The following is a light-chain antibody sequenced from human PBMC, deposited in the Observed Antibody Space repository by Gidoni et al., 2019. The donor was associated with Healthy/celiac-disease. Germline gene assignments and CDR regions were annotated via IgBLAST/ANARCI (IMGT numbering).Light chain of an antibody. V-gene: IGLV2-23*02. CDR3: CSYAGSSTDVV. J-gene: IGLJ2*01. CDR1: SSDVGSYNL. Sequence: QSALTQPASVSGSPGQSITISCTGTSSDVGSYNLVSWYQQHPGKAPKLMIHEVSKRPSGVSNRFSGSKSGNTASLTISGLQAEDEADYYCCSYAGSSTDVVFGGGTKLTVL. CDR2: EVS.